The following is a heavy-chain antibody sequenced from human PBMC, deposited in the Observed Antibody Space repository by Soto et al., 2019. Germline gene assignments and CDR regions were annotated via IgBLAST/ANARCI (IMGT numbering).Heavy chain of an antibody. Sequence: SQPMSLRWTVSGGTISGYDWSWIRKPPGKGLEWIGYIYYSGSTNYNPSLKSRFTISRDNAENSLFLQMNSLRAEDTAVYYCFAAAVGTTKWFDPWGQGTLVTVSS. CDR1: GGTISGYD. CDR3: FAAAVGTTKWFDP. CDR2: IYYSGST. D-gene: IGHD6-13*01. J-gene: IGHJ5*02. V-gene: IGHV4-59*03.